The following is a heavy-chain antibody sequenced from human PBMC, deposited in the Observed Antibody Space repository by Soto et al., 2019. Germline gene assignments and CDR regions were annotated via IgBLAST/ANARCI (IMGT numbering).Heavy chain of an antibody. D-gene: IGHD6-19*01. CDR2: ISGYNGNT. CDR1: GYTFSSYG. J-gene: IGHJ3*02. Sequence: QGQLVQSGPEVKKPGASVKVSCKASGYTFSSYGISWVRQAPGQGLEWMGWISGYNGNTNYAQKFQGRVTMTTDTSTSTAYMELRSLRSDDTAVYYCAREDPWLAESPGEVFDIWGLGTMVTVSS. V-gene: IGHV1-18*04. CDR3: AREDPWLAESPGEVFDI.